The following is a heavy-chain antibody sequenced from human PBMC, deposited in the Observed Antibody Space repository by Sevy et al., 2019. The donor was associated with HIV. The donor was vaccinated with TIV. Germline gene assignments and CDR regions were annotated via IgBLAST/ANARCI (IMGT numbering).Heavy chain of an antibody. CDR2: LKQDGSEK. CDR3: ARSFGSGYYYYYYGMDV. D-gene: IGHD3-16*01. Sequence: GGSLRLSCAASGFSFSVYWMSWVRQAPGKGLEWVATLKQDGSEKYYVDSVKGRFTISRDNAKNSLYLQMNSLRAEDTAVYYCARSFGSGYYYYYYGMDVWGQGTTVTVSS. J-gene: IGHJ6*02. V-gene: IGHV3-7*01. CDR1: GFSFSVYW.